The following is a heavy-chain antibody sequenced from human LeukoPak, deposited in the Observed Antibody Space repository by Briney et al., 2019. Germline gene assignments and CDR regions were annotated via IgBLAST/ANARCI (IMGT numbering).Heavy chain of an antibody. Sequence: PGGSLTLSCAASGFTFSTFAMSRVRQAPGKGLEWVETVSGGAGSTYYADSVRGRSTISRDNSQNTLSLHMTSLRAEDTAIYYCAKSLTKITPATFYQWGQGTLVTVTS. CDR2: VSGGAGST. J-gene: IGHJ4*02. V-gene: IGHV3-23*01. D-gene: IGHD2-2*01. CDR3: AKSLTKITPATFYQ. CDR1: GFTFSTFA.